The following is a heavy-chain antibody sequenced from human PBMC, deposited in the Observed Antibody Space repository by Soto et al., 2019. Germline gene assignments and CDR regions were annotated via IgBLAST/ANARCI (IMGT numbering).Heavy chain of an antibody. Sequence: GGSLRLSCATSGFTFSSYAMSWVRQAPGKGLEWVSAISGSGGSTYYADSVKGRFTISRDNSKNTLYLQMNSLRAEDTAVYYCAKSGTLYSYGSTIDYWGQGTLVTVSS. CDR2: ISGSGGST. CDR1: GFTFSSYA. CDR3: AKSGTLYSYGSTIDY. V-gene: IGHV3-23*01. D-gene: IGHD5-18*01. J-gene: IGHJ4*02.